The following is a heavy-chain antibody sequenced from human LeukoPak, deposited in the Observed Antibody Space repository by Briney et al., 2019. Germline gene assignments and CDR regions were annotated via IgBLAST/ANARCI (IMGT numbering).Heavy chain of an antibody. CDR2: INTNTGNP. CDR1: GYTFTTYA. V-gene: IGHV7-4-1*02. J-gene: IGHJ3*02. CDR3: ARVSDYYDSSGRRRPAFDI. D-gene: IGHD3-22*01. Sequence: ASVKVSCKASGYTFTTYAMNWVRQAPGQGLEWMGWINTNTGNPTYAQGFTGRFVFSLDTSVSTAYLQISGLKAEDTAVYYCARVSDYYDSSGRRRPAFDIWGQGTMVTVSS.